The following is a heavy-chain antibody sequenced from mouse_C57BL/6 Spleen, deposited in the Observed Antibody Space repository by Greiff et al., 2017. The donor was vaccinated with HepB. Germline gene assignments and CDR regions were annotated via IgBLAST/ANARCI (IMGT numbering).Heavy chain of an antibody. Sequence: EVQLQESGGGLVQPGGSMKLSCVASGFTFSNYWMNWVRQSPEKGLEWVAQIRLKSDNYATHYAESVKGRFTISRDDSKSSVYLQMNNLRAEDTGIYYCTRFAYWGQGTLVTVSA. J-gene: IGHJ3*01. V-gene: IGHV6-3*01. CDR3: TRFAY. CDR1: GFTFSNYW. CDR2: IRLKSDNYAT.